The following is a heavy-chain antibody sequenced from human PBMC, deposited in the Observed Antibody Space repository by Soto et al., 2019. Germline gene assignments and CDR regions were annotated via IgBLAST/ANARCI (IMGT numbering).Heavy chain of an antibody. CDR2: IKQDGSEK. J-gene: IGHJ4*02. D-gene: IGHD1-26*01. CDR1: GFSFSSYW. V-gene: IGHV3-7*04. Sequence: EVQLVESGGDLVQQGGSLRLSCAASGFSFSSYWMSWVRQAPGKGLEWVANIKQDGSEKNYVDSVKGRFTISRDNEKNSLYLKMSSLRAEDPAVYFCGWGVRNWDSGSYSSEYGGQGTLVTVPS. CDR3: GWGVRNWDSGSYSSEY.